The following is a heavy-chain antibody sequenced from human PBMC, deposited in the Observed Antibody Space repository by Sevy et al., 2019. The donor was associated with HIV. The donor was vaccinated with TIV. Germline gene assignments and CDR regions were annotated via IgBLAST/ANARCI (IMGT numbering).Heavy chain of an antibody. CDR1: DVSISSGTNY. CDR2: IYYGGST. Sequence: SETLSLTCTVSDVSISSGTNYWGWIRQPPGKGLEWIGSIYYGGSTYYNPSLKSRVTVSADTSTNQFPLKLTSVTVADTAVYYCARQRGGWYEYDASDVWGQGTMVTVSS. J-gene: IGHJ3*01. D-gene: IGHD6-19*01. V-gene: IGHV4-39*01. CDR3: ARQRGGWYEYDASDV.